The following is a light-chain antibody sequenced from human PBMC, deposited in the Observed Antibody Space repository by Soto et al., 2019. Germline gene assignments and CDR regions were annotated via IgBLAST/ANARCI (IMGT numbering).Light chain of an antibody. CDR3: QQYNNWWT. Sequence: EIVLTQSPGPLSLSPGERATLSCRASQSVSSSHLAWCQHKPGRAPRLLIYGASTRATGIPARFSGSGSGTEFTLTISSLQSEDFAVYYCQQYNNWWTFGQGTKVDIK. CDR2: GAS. J-gene: IGKJ1*01. V-gene: IGKV3-15*01. CDR1: QSVSSSH.